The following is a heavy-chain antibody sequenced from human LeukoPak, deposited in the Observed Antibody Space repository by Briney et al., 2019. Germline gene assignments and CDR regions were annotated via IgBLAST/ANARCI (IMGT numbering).Heavy chain of an antibody. CDR3: ARDGRRLTGYPYYFDY. D-gene: IGHD3-9*01. CDR2: ISAYNGNT. J-gene: IGHJ4*02. V-gene: IGHV1-18*01. Sequence: ASVNVSCTASGYTFTSYGISWVRQAPGQGIEWMGWISAYNGNTNYAQKLQGRVTMTTDTSTSTAYMELRSLRSDDTAVYYCARDGRRLTGYPYYFDYWGQGTLVTVSS. CDR1: GYTFTSYG.